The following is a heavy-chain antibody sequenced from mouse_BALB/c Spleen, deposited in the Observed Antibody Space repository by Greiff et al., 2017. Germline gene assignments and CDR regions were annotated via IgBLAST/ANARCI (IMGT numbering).Heavy chain of an antibody. J-gene: IGHJ4*01. Sequence: EVQLQQSGAELVKPGASVKLSCTASGFNIKDTYMHWVKQRPEQGLEWIGRIDPANGNTKYDPKFQGKATITADTSSNTAYLQLSSLTSEDTAVYYCASHGNYEAMDYWGQGTSVTVSS. CDR2: IDPANGNT. CDR1: GFNIKDTY. D-gene: IGHD2-1*01. V-gene: IGHV14-3*02. CDR3: ASHGNYEAMDY.